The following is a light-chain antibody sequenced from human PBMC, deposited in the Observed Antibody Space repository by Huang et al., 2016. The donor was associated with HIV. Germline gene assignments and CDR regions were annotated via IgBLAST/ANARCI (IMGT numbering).Light chain of an antibody. CDR2: GAS. J-gene: IGKJ4*01. CDR1: QRISTN. V-gene: IGKV3-15*01. Sequence: EIVMMQSQATLSVSPGERATRCCRASQRISTNLAWYQQKLGQAPSLLIYGASNRDTGIPARFSGSGSGTEFTLTISSLQSEDFAVYYCQQYNNWTPPFGGGTKVEIK. CDR3: QQYNNWTPP.